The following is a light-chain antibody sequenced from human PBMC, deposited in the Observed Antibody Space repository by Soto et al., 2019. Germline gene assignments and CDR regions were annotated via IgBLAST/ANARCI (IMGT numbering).Light chain of an antibody. CDR1: QSVNNY. CDR2: DAS. Sequence: EIVLTQSPATLSLSPGERATLSCRASQSVNNYLAWYQQRPGQAPRLLIYDASNRATGIPARFSGSGSGTDFTLTISSLETEDFAVYYCQHRNNRPFSFGPGTKVDSK. J-gene: IGKJ3*01. V-gene: IGKV3-11*01. CDR3: QHRNNRPFS.